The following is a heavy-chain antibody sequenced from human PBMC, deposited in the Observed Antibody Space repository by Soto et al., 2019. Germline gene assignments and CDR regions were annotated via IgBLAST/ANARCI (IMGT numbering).Heavy chain of an antibody. J-gene: IGHJ6*02. CDR3: ARRITLVRGPYYYYAMYV. CDR1: GFTFSSHT. D-gene: IGHD3-10*01. V-gene: IGHV3-48*02. Sequence: PWGPWCLSCAASGFTFSSHTMNWVRQAPGKGLEWISYITSTSSTKNYAHSVKGRFTISRDNSNNSLYLQMNSLRDEDTAVYSWARRITLVRGPYYYYAMYVWGQGTTDNVSS. CDR2: ITSTSSTK.